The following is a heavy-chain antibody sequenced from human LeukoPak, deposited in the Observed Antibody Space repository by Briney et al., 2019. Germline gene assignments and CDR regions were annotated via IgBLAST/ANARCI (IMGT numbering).Heavy chain of an antibody. CDR3: ARLGRDLAAAGIYYFDY. Sequence: GESLKISCKGSGYSFTSYWIGWVRQMPGKGLEWMGIIYPGDSDTRYSPSFQGQVTISADKSISTAYLQWSSLKASDTAMYYCARLGRDLAAAGIYYFDYWGQGTLVTVSS. CDR2: IYPGDSDT. J-gene: IGHJ4*02. D-gene: IGHD6-13*01. V-gene: IGHV5-51*01. CDR1: GYSFTSYW.